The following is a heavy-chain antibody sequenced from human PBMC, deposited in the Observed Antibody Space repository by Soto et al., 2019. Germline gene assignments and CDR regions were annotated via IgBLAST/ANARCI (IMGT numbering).Heavy chain of an antibody. D-gene: IGHD1-1*01. CDR2: IYYSGNT. J-gene: IGHJ3*02. V-gene: IGHV4-31*02. Sequence: QVRLQEWGPGLVKPSQTLSLKCSVSGGSITTGGRYWSWIRQLPGKGLEWIGDIYYSGNTYYNASLKSRVTIAVEADKNQFSLKLSSVTAADTDVYYCAQALVFTGGDGFDIWGQGRLVTVSS. CDR3: AQALVFTGGDGFDI. CDR1: GGSITTGGRY.